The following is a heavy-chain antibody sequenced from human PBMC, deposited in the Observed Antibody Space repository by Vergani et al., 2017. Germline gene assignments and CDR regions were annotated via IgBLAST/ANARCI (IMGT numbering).Heavy chain of an antibody. V-gene: IGHV4-59*08. CDR3: ARARKGWYFDL. CDR2: IYYSGST. Sequence: QVQLQESGPGLVKPSETLSLTCTVSGGSISSYYWSWIRQPPGKGLEWIGYIYYSGSTNYNPSLKSRITISVETSKNQFSLKLSSVTAADTAVYYCARARKGWYFDLWGRGTLVTVSS. J-gene: IGHJ2*01. CDR1: GGSISSYY.